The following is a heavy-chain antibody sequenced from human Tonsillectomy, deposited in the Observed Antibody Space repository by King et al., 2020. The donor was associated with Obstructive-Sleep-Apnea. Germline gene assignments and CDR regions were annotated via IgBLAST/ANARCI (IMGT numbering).Heavy chain of an antibody. CDR3: ARVAFSYGAPFDY. V-gene: IGHV3-7*03. D-gene: IGHD5-18*01. CDR2: IKQDGSEK. CDR1: GFTFSIYW. J-gene: IGHJ4*02. Sequence: VQLVESGGNLVQPGGSLRLSCAASGFTFSIYWMSWVRQAPGKGRELVANIKQDGSEKYYVDSVRGRFTISRDNAKNSLYLQMNSLRAEDTAVYYCARVAFSYGAPFDYWGQGTLVTVSS.